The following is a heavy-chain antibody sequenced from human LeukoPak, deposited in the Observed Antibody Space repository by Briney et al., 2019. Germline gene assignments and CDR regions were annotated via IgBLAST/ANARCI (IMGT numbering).Heavy chain of an antibody. CDR3: ARGRYCSADICSGGDAFDI. V-gene: IGHV4-4*07. CDR2: IYTRGST. J-gene: IGHJ3*02. CDR1: GGSINNYY. D-gene: IGHD2-15*01. Sequence: SETLSLTCTVSGGSINNYYWSWIRQPAGKGLEWIRRIYTRGSTNYNPSLKSRVTMSVDTSKNQFSLKLSSVTAADTAVYYCARGRYCSADICSGGDAFDIWGQGTMVSVSS.